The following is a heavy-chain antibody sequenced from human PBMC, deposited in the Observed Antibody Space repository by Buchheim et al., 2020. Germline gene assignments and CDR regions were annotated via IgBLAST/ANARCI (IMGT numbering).Heavy chain of an antibody. D-gene: IGHD3-22*01. Sequence: EVQLLESGGGMVQPGGSLRLSCAASGFTFGSFAMSWVRQAPGKGLEWVSAISGRGETTYYADSVKGRFTISRDNSKNTLYLQMNSRRAEDSDVYYCAKDLLLGSGYYFQYWGHGTL. V-gene: IGHV3-23*01. CDR2: ISGRGETT. CDR1: GFTFGSFA. J-gene: IGHJ4*01. CDR3: AKDLLLGSGYYFQY.